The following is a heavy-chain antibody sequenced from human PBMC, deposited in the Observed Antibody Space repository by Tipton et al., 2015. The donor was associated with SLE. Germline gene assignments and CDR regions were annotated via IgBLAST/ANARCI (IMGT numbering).Heavy chain of an antibody. Sequence: TPSLTCTVSGDSIISHYWSWIRQPPGKGLEWLGYIYYTGSTNYNPSLKSRVTMSVDTSKNQVSLKLSSVTAADTAIYYCARGNQHSGYDGFDYWGQGTLVTVSS. CDR1: GDSIISHY. CDR2: IYYTGST. J-gene: IGHJ4*02. CDR3: ARGNQHSGYDGFDY. D-gene: IGHD5-12*01. V-gene: IGHV4-59*11.